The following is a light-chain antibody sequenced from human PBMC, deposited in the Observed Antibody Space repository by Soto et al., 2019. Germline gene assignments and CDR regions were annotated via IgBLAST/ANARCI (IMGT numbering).Light chain of an antibody. J-gene: IGKJ5*01. V-gene: IGKV3-20*01. CDR1: QSISGSY. CDR2: GAS. CDR3: QQYNTYSAT. Sequence: EIVLTQSPGTLSLSPGERATLSCGASQSISGSYLAWYQQKPGQAPRLLIYGASSRATDIPDRFSGSGSGTEFTLTISNLQPGDFATYYCQQYNTYSATFGQGTRLEIK.